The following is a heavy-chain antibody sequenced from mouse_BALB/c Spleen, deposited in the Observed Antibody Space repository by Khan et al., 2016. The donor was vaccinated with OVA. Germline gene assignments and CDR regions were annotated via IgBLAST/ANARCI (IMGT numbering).Heavy chain of an antibody. CDR2: INPSNGYT. CDR3: GRCGASHRYAGLFAY. D-gene: IGHD2-14*01. CDR1: GHTFTSYT. V-gene: IGHV1-4*01. Sequence: QIQLVQSGAELARPGASVKMSCKASGHTFTSYTIHWIKERPGQGLEWIGYINPSNGYTNYNQKFKDKATLTTDKSSTTAYLQLSSLTSDDSAFYNCGRCGASHRYAGLFAYWGQGPLVTVSA. J-gene: IGHJ3*01.